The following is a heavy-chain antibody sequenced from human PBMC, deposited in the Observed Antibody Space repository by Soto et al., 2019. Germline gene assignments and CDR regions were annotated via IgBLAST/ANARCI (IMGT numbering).Heavy chain of an antibody. J-gene: IGHJ4*02. Sequence: QVQLVQSGAEVKKPGASVKVSCKASGYSFTSYGISWVRQAPGQGLEWMGWISAYNGNTNYAQKLQGRVTMTTDTSTRTAYMELRSLRSDDTAVYYCARDLAAAGYPSPFDYWGQGTLVTVSS. CDR2: ISAYNGNT. D-gene: IGHD6-13*01. CDR1: GYSFTSYG. CDR3: ARDLAAAGYPSPFDY. V-gene: IGHV1-18*01.